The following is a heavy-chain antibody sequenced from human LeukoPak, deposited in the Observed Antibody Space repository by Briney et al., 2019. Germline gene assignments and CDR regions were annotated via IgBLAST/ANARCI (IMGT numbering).Heavy chain of an antibody. D-gene: IGHD3-10*01. Sequence: GGSLRLSCTASGFTFGDYAMSWVRQAPGKGLEWVGFIRSKAYGGTTEYAASVKGRFTISRDDSKSIAYLQMNSLKTEDTAVYYCTRDYYGSGSYLYYYYYMDVWGKGTTVTISS. CDR3: TRDYYGSGSYLYYYYYMDV. CDR2: IRSKAYGGTT. V-gene: IGHV3-49*04. J-gene: IGHJ6*03. CDR1: GFTFGDYA.